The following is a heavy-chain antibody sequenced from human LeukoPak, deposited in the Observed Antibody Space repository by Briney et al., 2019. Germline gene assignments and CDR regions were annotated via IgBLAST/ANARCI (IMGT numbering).Heavy chain of an antibody. CDR2: ISGRGGST. V-gene: IGHV3-23*01. CDR3: AKGYYAILTDYFHNWFNP. J-gene: IGHJ5*02. Sequence: PGGSLRLSCAASGFTFSSYAVSWVRQAPGVGLEWVSTISGRGGSTFYADSVKGRFTISRDNSKNTLYLQMNSLRADDTAVYYCAKGYYAILTDYFHNWFNPWGQGTLVIVSS. CDR1: GFTFSSYA. D-gene: IGHD3-9*01.